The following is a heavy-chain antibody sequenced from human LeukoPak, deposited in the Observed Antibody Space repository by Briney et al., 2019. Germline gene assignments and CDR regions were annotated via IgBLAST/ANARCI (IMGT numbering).Heavy chain of an antibody. V-gene: IGHV1-18*01. J-gene: IGHJ4*02. CDR1: GYTFTSYG. CDR3: AREVGIRGHFDY. Sequence: GASVKVSCTASGYTFTSYGISWVRQAPGQGLEWMGWISAYNGNTNYAQKLQGRVTMTTDTSTSTVYMELSSLKSEDTAVYYCAREVGIRGHFDYWGRGTPVTVSS. D-gene: IGHD1-26*01. CDR2: ISAYNGNT.